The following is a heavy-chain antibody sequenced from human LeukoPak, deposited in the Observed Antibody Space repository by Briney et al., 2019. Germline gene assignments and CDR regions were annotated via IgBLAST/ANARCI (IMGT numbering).Heavy chain of an antibody. J-gene: IGHJ6*02. CDR2: IDPYSGGA. Sequence: ASVKVSCKASGYTFTGHYMHWVRQAPGQGLEWMGWIDPYSGGASYAQKFQGRVTMTRDTSISTAYMELSSLRSDDTAVYYCARPATGPDVWGQGTTVTVSS. CDR3: ARPATGPDV. CDR1: GYTFTGHY. V-gene: IGHV1-2*02.